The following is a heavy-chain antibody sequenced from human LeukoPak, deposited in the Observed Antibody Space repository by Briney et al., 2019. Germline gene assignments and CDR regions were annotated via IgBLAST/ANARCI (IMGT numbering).Heavy chain of an antibody. Sequence: GGSLRLSCAASGFTFSSYEMNWVRQAPGKGLEWVSYISSSGSTIYYADSVKGRFTISRDNAKNSLYLQMNSLRAEDTAVYYCASGLGELSWDCWGQGTLVTVSS. D-gene: IGHD3-16*02. CDR3: ASGLGELSWDC. J-gene: IGHJ4*02. V-gene: IGHV3-48*03. CDR1: GFTFSSYE. CDR2: ISSSGSTI.